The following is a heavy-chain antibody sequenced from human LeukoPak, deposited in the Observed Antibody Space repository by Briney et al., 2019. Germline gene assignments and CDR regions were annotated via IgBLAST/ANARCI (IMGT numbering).Heavy chain of an antibody. CDR2: VYYSGST. J-gene: IGHJ4*02. Sequence: SETLSLTCTVSGGSISSYYWSWIRQPPGKGLEWIGYVYYSGSTSYNPSLKSRVTISVDTSKNQFSLKLSSVTAADTAVYYCARDDGDWGGSDYWGQGTLVTVSS. CDR3: ARDDGDWGGSDY. D-gene: IGHD4-17*01. CDR1: GGSISSYY. V-gene: IGHV4-59*01.